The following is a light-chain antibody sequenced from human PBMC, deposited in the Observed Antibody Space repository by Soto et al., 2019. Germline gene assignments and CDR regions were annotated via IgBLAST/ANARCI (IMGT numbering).Light chain of an antibody. V-gene: IGLV1-44*01. J-gene: IGLJ3*02. Sequence: VLTQPPSASGTPGQRVTLSCSGSNSNIRRNTVNWYQQLPGAAPKLLIHSDSQRPSGVPDRFSGSKSGTSASLAISGLQSEDEADYYCATWDDGLSGWVFGGGTKLTVL. CDR2: SDS. CDR1: NSNIRRNT. CDR3: ATWDDGLSGWV.